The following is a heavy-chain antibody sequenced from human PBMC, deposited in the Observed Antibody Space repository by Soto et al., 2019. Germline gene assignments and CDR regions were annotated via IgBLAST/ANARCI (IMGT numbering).Heavy chain of an antibody. CDR2: INAGNGNT. Sequence: ASVKVSCKASGYTFTSYAMHWVRQAPGQRLEWMGWINAGNGNTKYSQKFQGRVTITRDTSASTAYMELSSLRSEDTAVYYCARAPFYGDYSIDYWGQGTLVTVSS. J-gene: IGHJ4*02. CDR1: GYTFTSYA. CDR3: ARAPFYGDYSIDY. D-gene: IGHD4-17*01. V-gene: IGHV1-3*01.